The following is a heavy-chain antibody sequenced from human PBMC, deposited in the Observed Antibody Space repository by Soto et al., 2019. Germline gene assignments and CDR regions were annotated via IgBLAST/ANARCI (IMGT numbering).Heavy chain of an antibody. Sequence: GASVKVSCKASGGTFSSYAISWVRQAPGQGLEWMGGIIPIFGTANYAQKFQDRVTITADKSTNTAYMELSSLRSEDTAVYYCASVYDYYGSGSYDYFDYWGQGTLVTVSS. V-gene: IGHV1-69*06. D-gene: IGHD3-10*01. CDR1: GGTFSSYA. J-gene: IGHJ4*02. CDR3: ASVYDYYGSGSYDYFDY. CDR2: IIPIFGTA.